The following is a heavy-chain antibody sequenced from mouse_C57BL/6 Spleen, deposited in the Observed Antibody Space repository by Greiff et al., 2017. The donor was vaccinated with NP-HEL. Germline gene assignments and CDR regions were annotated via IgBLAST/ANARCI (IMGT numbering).Heavy chain of an antibody. Sequence: VQLQQPGAELVRPGSSVKLSCKASGYTFTSYWLHWVKQRPIQGLEWIGNIDPSDSETHYNQKFKDKATLTVDKSSSTAYMQLSSLTSEDSAVYYCARSGLLRSWFAYWGQGTLVTVSA. CDR3: ARSGLLRSWFAY. CDR2: IDPSDSET. CDR1: GYTFTSYW. D-gene: IGHD1-1*01. J-gene: IGHJ3*01. V-gene: IGHV1-52*01.